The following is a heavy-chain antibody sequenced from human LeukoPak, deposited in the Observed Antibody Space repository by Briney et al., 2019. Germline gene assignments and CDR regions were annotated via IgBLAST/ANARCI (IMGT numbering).Heavy chain of an antibody. D-gene: IGHD3-3*01. V-gene: IGHV4-39*07. J-gene: IGHJ4*02. CDR3: ARDLRLISYRVAIIAYFDN. CDR2: IYYTGST. Sequence: SETLSLNCIVSGGSISSSLYYWGWIRQPPGKGLEWIASIYYTGSTYYNPSLKNRVTISGDTSKNQFSLKLSSVTAADTAVYYCARDLRLISYRVAIIAYFDNWGQGALVTVSS. CDR1: GGSISSSLYY.